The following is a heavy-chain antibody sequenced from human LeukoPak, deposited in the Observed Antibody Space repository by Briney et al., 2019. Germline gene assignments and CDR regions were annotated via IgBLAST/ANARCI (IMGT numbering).Heavy chain of an antibody. J-gene: IGHJ6*02. CDR3: ARDPGTTTYGMDV. CDR1: GFTFSNYG. CDR2: VWSDGSNK. D-gene: IGHD1-1*01. Sequence: GGSLRLSCTASGFTFSNYGMHWVRQAPGRGLEWVAVVWSDGSNKNYAESVKGRFTISKDNYKNTLYLQMSSLRAADTAVYYCARDPGTTTYGMDVWGQGTTVTVPS. V-gene: IGHV3-33*01.